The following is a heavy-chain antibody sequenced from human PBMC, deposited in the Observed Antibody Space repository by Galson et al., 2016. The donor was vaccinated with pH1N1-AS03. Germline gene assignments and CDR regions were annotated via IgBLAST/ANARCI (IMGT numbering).Heavy chain of an antibody. D-gene: IGHD3-22*01. V-gene: IGHV3-11*01. J-gene: IGHJ4*02. CDR3: AKGGRYYDSLIDF. CDR2: ISSSGRTI. Sequence: SLRLSCAASGFTLSDYYINWVRQAPGKGLEWLSYISSSGRTIYYADSVKGRFTISRDNAKNSVDLQMNSLRGEDTAVYYCAKGGRYYDSLIDFWGQGTLVTVSS. CDR1: GFTLSDYY.